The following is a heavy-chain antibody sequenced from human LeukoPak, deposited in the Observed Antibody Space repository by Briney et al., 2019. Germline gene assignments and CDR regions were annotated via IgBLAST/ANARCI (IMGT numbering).Heavy chain of an antibody. CDR2: IISDGSST. J-gene: IGHJ4*02. CDR3: ARDGSLPDY. V-gene: IGHV3-74*01. Sequence: GGSLRLSXAASGFAFSNYWMHWVRQTPGKGLVWVSRIISDGSSTSYADSVKGRFTISRDNAKNTLYLQMNSLRAEDTAVYYCARDGSLPDYWGQGTLVTVSS. CDR1: GFAFSNYW.